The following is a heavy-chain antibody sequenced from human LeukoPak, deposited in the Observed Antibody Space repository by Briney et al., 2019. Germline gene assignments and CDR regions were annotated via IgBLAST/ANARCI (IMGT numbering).Heavy chain of an antibody. Sequence: SETLSLTCTVSGYSINSGYYWGWIRQPPGKGLEWIGSIWHTGSTYYNPSLKSRVTISVDTSKNQFSLKLSSVTAADTAVYYCASQGTYYYDSSGYYGYWGQGTLVTVSS. CDR1: GYSINSGYY. CDR3: ASQGTYYYDSSGYYGY. CDR2: IWHTGST. D-gene: IGHD3-22*01. V-gene: IGHV4-38-2*02. J-gene: IGHJ4*02.